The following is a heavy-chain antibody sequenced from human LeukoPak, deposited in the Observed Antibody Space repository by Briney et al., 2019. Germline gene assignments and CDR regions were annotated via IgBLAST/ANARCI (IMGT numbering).Heavy chain of an antibody. J-gene: IGHJ4*02. V-gene: IGHV4-39*01. D-gene: IGHD6-19*01. CDR2: IYYSGST. CDR1: GGSISNSRYY. Sequence: PSETLSLTCTVSGGSISNSRYYWGWIRQPPGKGLEWIGSIYYSGSTHYTPSLKSRVTISVDTSKNQFSLKLSSVTAGDTAVYYCATNSSGWVFDYWGQGTQVTVSS. CDR3: ATNSSGWVFDY.